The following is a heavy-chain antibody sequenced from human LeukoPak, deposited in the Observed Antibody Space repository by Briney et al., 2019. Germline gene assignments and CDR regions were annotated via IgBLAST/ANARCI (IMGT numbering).Heavy chain of an antibody. CDR3: ARVPWFGELLAFDI. D-gene: IGHD3-10*01. V-gene: IGHV1-18*01. CDR2: ISGYNGNT. CDR1: GYTLTIYG. J-gene: IGHJ3*02. Sequence: ASVKVSCKASGYTLTIYGIAWVRQAPGQGLEWMGWISGYNGNTNYAQKLQGRVTMTTDTSTSTAYMELRSLRSDDTAVYYCARVPWFGELLAFDIWGQGTMVTVSS.